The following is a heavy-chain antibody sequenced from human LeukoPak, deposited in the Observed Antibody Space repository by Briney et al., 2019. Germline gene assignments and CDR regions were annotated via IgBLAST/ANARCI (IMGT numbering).Heavy chain of an antibody. J-gene: IGHJ4*02. CDR1: GFTFSSYA. CDR2: ISNSDYST. V-gene: IGHV3-23*01. D-gene: IGHD1-14*01. Sequence: GGSLRLSCAASGFTFSSYAMSWVRQAPGKGLEWVSTISNSDYSTYCADSVKGRFTISRANSENTLYLQMNNLRAEDTAVYYCAKATGYLLWGQGTLVTVSS. CDR3: AKATGYLL.